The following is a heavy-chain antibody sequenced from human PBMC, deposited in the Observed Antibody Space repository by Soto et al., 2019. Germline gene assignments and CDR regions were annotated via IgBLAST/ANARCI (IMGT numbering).Heavy chain of an antibody. D-gene: IGHD3-9*01. CDR1: GYTFTSYD. Sequence: ASVKVSCKASGYTFTSYDINWVRQATGQGLEWMGWMNPNSGNTGYAQKFQGRVAMTRNTSISTAYMELSSLRSEDTAVYYCARGSLDDILTGYYARYYYYMDVWGKGTTVTVSS. V-gene: IGHV1-8*01. CDR2: MNPNSGNT. CDR3: ARGSLDDILTGYYARYYYYMDV. J-gene: IGHJ6*03.